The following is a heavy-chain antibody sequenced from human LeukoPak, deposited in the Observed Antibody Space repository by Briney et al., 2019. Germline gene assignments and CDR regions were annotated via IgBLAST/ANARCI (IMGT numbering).Heavy chain of an antibody. CDR2: IGGNGEST. CDR3: AKHRGGWPPRYFYYDMDV. V-gene: IGHV3-23*01. Sequence: PGGSLRLSCAASGFTFSGYVMNWVRHAPGKGLELVSGIGGNGESTYYADSVKGRFTISRDNPDNTLYLQMNSLRAEDTAVYYCAKHRGGWPPRYFYYDMDVWGQGTTVTVSS. D-gene: IGHD6-19*01. J-gene: IGHJ6*02. CDR1: GFTFSGYV.